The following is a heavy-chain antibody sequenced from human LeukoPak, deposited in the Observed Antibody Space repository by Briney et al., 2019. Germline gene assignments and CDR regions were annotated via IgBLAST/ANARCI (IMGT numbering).Heavy chain of an antibody. J-gene: IGHJ4*02. Sequence: GASVKVSCKASGYTFTGYYMHWARQAPGRGLEWMGRINPNNGGTNYAQKFQGRVTMTRDTSISTAYMELSRLRSDDTAVYYCARDRGGSYSDYWGQGTLVTVSS. CDR3: ARDRGGSYSDY. CDR1: GYTFTGYY. D-gene: IGHD1-26*01. V-gene: IGHV1-2*06. CDR2: INPNNGGT.